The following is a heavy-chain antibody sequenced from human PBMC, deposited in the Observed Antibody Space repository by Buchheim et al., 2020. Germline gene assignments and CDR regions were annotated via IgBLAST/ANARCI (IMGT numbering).Heavy chain of an antibody. CDR1: GFTFSNYG. CDR3: AREEWLVGY. V-gene: IGHV3-30*19. J-gene: IGHJ4*02. CDR2: ISYDGSNK. D-gene: IGHD6-19*01. Sequence: QVQLVESGGGVVQPGRSLRLSCAGSGFTFSNYGMHWVRQTPGKGLEWVAVISYDGSNKYYADSVKGRFTISRDNSKNTLYLQMNSLRAEDTAVYYCAREEWLVGYWGQGTL.